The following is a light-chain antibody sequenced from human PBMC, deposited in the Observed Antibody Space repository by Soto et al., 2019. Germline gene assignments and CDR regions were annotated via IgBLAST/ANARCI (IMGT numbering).Light chain of an antibody. CDR2: DAS. Sequence: EIVLTQSPATLSLSPGERATLSCRASQSVSSYLAWYQQNPGQAPRLLIYDASNSATDIPARFSGSGSGTDFTLSISSLEPEDFAVYYCQQRTNWAPGYTFGQGTKLEIK. CDR3: QQRTNWAPGYT. J-gene: IGKJ2*01. V-gene: IGKV3-11*01. CDR1: QSVSSY.